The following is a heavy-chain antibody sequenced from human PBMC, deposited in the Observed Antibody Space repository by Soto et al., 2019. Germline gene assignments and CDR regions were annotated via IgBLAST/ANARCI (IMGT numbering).Heavy chain of an antibody. D-gene: IGHD6-13*01. CDR2: ISSSSSYI. J-gene: IGHJ4*02. V-gene: IGHV3-21*01. Sequence: GESLKISCAASGFTFSSYSMNWVRQAPGKGLEWVSSISSSSSYIYYADSVKGRFTISRDNAKNSLYLQMNSLRAEDTAVYYCARVPQGEQLVSYYFDYWGQGTLVTVSS. CDR1: GFTFSSYS. CDR3: ARVPQGEQLVSYYFDY.